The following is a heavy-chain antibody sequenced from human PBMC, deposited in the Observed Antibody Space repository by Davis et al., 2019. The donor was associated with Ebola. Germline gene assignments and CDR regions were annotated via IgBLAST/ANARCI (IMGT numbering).Heavy chain of an antibody. CDR1: GGSISSSSYY. Sequence: PGGSLRLSCTVSGGSISSSSYYWGWIRQPPGKGLEWIGCIYYSRCTSYNPSLKSRVTISVDTSKNQFSLKLSSVTAADTAVYYCAREGAAAGTDYWGQGTLVTVSS. D-gene: IGHD6-13*01. CDR2: IYYSRCT. J-gene: IGHJ4*02. V-gene: IGHV4-39*07. CDR3: AREGAAAGTDY.